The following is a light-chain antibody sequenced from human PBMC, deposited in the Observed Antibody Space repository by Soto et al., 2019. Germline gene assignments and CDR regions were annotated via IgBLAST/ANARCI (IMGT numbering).Light chain of an antibody. J-gene: IGLJ1*01. V-gene: IGLV2-8*01. CDR2: EVS. CDR3: SSYAGSNKGYV. Sequence: QSVLTQPPSAYGSPGQSVTISCTGTSSDVGGYNYVSWYQQHPGKAPKLMIYEVSKRPSGVPDRFSGSKSGNTASLTVSGLQAEDEADYYCSSYAGSNKGYVFGTG. CDR1: SSDVGGYNY.